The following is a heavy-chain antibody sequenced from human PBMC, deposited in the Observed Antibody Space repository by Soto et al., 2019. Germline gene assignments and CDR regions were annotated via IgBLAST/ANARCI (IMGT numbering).Heavy chain of an antibody. J-gene: IGHJ4*02. Sequence: PGGSLRLSCAASGFTFSDYSVNWVRQAPGKGLEWVSSISSTSTFIYYADSVRGRFTISRDNAKNSLYLQMNSLRAEDTAAYYCTRVYGDYGKLSDYWGRGTQVTVSS. CDR3: TRVYGDYGKLSDY. V-gene: IGHV3-21*01. D-gene: IGHD4-17*01. CDR2: ISSTSTFI. CDR1: GFTFSDYS.